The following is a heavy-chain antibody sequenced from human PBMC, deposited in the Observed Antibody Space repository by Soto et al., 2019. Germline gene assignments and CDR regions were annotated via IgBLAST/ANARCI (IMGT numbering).Heavy chain of an antibody. J-gene: IGHJ5*02. CDR2: IYWDDDK. V-gene: IGHV2-5*02. D-gene: IGHD1-1*01. Sequence: QITLKESGPTLVEPTETLTLTCSFSGFSLTTSGVGVGWLRQAPGKALECLGIIYWDDDKRYNPSLKNRPTISKDTSKNQVVLSMTYMDPVDTASYCCAYRVTYRYYCDVGYFDPWGQGTVVTVS. CDR1: GFSLTTSGVG. CDR3: AYRVTYRYYCDVGYFDP.